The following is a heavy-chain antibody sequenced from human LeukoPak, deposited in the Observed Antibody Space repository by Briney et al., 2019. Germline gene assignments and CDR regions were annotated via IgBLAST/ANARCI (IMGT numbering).Heavy chain of an antibody. CDR2: IKQDGSEN. V-gene: IGHV3-7*03. CDR1: GFTFSYYW. Sequence: GGSLRLSCAASGFTFSYYWMTWVRQAPGKGLEWVANIKQDGSENYYVDSVKGRFTIFRDTAKNSLYLQMSSLRAEDTAVYYCARDIESIGEAFDIWGQGTMVTVSS. D-gene: IGHD3-10*01. CDR3: ARDIESIGEAFDI. J-gene: IGHJ3*02.